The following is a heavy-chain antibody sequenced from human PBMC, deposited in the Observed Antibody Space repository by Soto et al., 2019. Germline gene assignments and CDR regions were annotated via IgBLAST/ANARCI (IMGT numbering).Heavy chain of an antibody. CDR2: FFSDAER. V-gene: IGHV2-26*03. CDR1: GFSLSNGRMG. CDR3: ARMNADSGSHYYAMDV. J-gene: IGHJ6*02. Sequence: QVTLKESGPVLVKPTETLTLTCTISGFSLSNGRMGVSWIRQPPGRALEWLAHFFSDAERSYSTSMQSRLTMSQDTSGTQVVLTMTNMDPQDTGTYFYARMNADSGSHYYAMDVWGPGTPVTVSS. D-gene: IGHD4-17*01.